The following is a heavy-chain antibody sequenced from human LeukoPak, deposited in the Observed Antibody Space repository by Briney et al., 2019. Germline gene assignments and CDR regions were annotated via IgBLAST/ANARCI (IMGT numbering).Heavy chain of an antibody. CDR3: ARDNGPGIAVAGPISGTVYAFDI. D-gene: IGHD6-19*01. V-gene: IGHV4-39*07. CDR2: IYYSGST. Sequence: PSETLSLTCTVSGGSISSSSYYWGWIRQPPGKGLEWIGSIYYSGSTYYNPSLKSRVTISVDTSKNQFSLKLSSVTAADTAVYYCARDNGPGIAVAGPISGTVYAFDIWGQGTMVTVSS. CDR1: GGSISSSSYY. J-gene: IGHJ3*02.